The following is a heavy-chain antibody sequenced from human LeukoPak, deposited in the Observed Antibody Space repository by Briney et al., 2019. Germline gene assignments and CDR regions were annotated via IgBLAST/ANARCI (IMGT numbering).Heavy chain of an antibody. CDR3: ASSIAAAGMHWFDP. D-gene: IGHD6-13*01. J-gene: IGHJ5*02. Sequence: PSETLSLTCTVSGGSLSSYYWSWIRQPPGKGLEWIGYIYYSGSTNYNPSLKSRVTISVDTSKNQFSLKLSSVTAADTAVYYCASSIAAAGMHWFDPWGQGTLVTVSS. CDR2: IYYSGST. V-gene: IGHV4-59*01. CDR1: GGSLSSYY.